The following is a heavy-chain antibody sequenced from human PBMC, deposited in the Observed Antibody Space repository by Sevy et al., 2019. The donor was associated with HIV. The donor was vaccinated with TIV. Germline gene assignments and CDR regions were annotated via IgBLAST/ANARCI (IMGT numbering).Heavy chain of an antibody. CDR1: EFSISSGYY. CDR3: ARGHYSGSWSYWFDP. J-gene: IGHJ5*02. Sequence: SETLSLTCAVSEFSISSGYYWGWIRQPPGKGLEWIGAIYHSGSAYHNPSLKSRITISVDTSKNQFSLKLTSVTAADTAVYYCARGHYSGSWSYWFDPWGRGTLVTVSS. CDR2: IYHSGSA. D-gene: IGHD3-10*01. V-gene: IGHV4-38-2*01.